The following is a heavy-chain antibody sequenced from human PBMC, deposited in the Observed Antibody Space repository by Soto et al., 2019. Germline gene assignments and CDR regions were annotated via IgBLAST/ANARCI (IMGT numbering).Heavy chain of an antibody. CDR3: ARGGGGGLFEH. CDR2: IKTDASEK. Sequence: GGSLRLSCAASGFNFHWYWMSWVRQAPGKGLEWLATIKTDASEKKYVDSVKGRFTMSRDNAKNSVYLQMNSLGVEDTAVYYCARGGGGGLFEHWGQGVLVTVSS. CDR1: GFNFHWYW. V-gene: IGHV3-7*01. J-gene: IGHJ4*02. D-gene: IGHD2-21*01.